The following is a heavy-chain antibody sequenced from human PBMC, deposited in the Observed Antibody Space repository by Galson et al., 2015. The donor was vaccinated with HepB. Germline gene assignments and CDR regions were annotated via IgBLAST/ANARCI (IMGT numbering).Heavy chain of an antibody. J-gene: IGHJ4*02. CDR2: IIPILGIA. Sequence: SVKVSCKASGGTFSSYAISWVRQAPGQGLEWMGGIIPILGIANYAQKFQGRVTITADKSTSTAYMELSSLRSEDTAVYYCARDLNYDSSGWKAHDGYWGQGTLVTVSS. V-gene: IGHV1-69*10. D-gene: IGHD3-22*01. CDR3: ARDLNYDSSGWKAHDGY. CDR1: GGTFSSYA.